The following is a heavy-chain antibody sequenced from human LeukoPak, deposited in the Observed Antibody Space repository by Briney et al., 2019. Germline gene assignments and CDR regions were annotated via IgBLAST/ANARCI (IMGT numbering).Heavy chain of an antibody. CDR3: ARDGCLQPTRQQLVGGYFDY. V-gene: IGHV4-59*01. Sequence: PSETLSLTCTVSGGSISSYYWSWIRQPPGKGLEWIGYIYYSGSTNYNPSLKSRVTISVDTSKNQFSLKLSSVTAADTAVYYCARDGCLQPTRQQLVGGYFDYWGQGTLVTVSS. D-gene: IGHD6-13*01. CDR1: GGSISSYY. J-gene: IGHJ4*02. CDR2: IYYSGST.